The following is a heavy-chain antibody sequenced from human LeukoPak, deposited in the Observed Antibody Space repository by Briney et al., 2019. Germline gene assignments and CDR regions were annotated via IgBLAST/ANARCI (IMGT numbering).Heavy chain of an antibody. Sequence: GGSLRLSCAASRFTFSSYWMHWVRQAPGKGLVWVSRISSDGSSTTYADSVKGRFTISRDNAKNTLYLQMNSLRAEDTAVYYCARGYSGSYRVDYWGQGTLVTVSS. J-gene: IGHJ4*02. CDR2: ISSDGSST. CDR1: RFTFSSYW. D-gene: IGHD1-26*01. CDR3: ARGYSGSYRVDY. V-gene: IGHV3-74*01.